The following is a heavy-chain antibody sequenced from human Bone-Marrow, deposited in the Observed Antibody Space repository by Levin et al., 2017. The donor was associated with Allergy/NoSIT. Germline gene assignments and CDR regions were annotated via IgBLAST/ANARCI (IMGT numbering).Heavy chain of an antibody. D-gene: IGHD6-19*01. V-gene: IGHV4-59*11. CDR3: ARSSIAVSGIGP. CDR2: IHYSGTT. Sequence: SETLSLTCTVSGDSFSRHYCNWIRQSPGKGLEWIGYIHYSGTTTYNPSLKSRVTMSVDTSKNQFSLKLSSVTAADTAVYFCARSSIAVSGIGPWGQGTLVTVSA. CDR1: GDSFSRHY. J-gene: IGHJ4*02.